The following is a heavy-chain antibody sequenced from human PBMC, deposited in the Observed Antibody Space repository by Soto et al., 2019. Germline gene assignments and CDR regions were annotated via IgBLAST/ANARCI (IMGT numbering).Heavy chain of an antibody. CDR3: AKTSGGSCCLLDY. D-gene: IGHD2-15*01. CDR1: GFTFSSYA. CDR2: ISGSGGST. Sequence: EVQLLESGGGLVQPGGSLRLSCAASGFTFSSYAMSWVRQAPGKGLEWVSAISGSGGSTYYADSVKGRFTISRDNSKNTLYLQMNSLRAEDTDVYYCAKTSGGSCCLLDYWGQGTLVTVSS. V-gene: IGHV3-23*01. J-gene: IGHJ4*02.